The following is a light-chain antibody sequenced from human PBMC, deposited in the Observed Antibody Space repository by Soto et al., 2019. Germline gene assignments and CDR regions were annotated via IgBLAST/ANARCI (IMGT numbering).Light chain of an antibody. CDR2: GAS. CDR1: QSVSSSY. V-gene: IGKV3-20*01. CDR3: QQYGSSPPNT. Sequence: EIVLTQSPGTLSLSPGERATLSCRASQSVSSSYLAWYQQKPGQAPRLLIYGASSRATGIPDRFSGSGSGTEFTLTISRLEPEDFVVYYCQQYGSSPPNTFGQGTKLEIK. J-gene: IGKJ2*01.